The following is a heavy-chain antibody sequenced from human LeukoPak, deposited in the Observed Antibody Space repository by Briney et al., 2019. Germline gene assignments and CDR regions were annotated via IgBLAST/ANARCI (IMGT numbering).Heavy chain of an antibody. CDR3: ARDRGGSYDDY. D-gene: IGHD1-26*01. J-gene: IGHJ4*02. V-gene: IGHV4-34*09. CDR2: IYYSGST. CDR1: GGSFSGYY. Sequence: SETLSLTCAVYGGSFSGYYWSWIRQPPGKGLEWIGSIYYSGSTYYNPSLKSRVTISVDTSKNQFSLKLSSVTAADTAVYYCARDRGGSYDDYRGQGTLVTVSS.